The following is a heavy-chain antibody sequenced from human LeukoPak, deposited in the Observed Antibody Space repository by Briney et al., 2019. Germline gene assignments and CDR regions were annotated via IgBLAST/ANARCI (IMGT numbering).Heavy chain of an antibody. V-gene: IGHV4-39*03. Sequence: SETLSLTCTVSGGSISTSNYYWGWIHQPPGKGLEWIGNIFYSGSTYYSPSLKSRLTISVDTSKNQFSLKLSSVTAADTAIYHCGINSQRLSFFDYWGQGTLVTVSS. CDR2: IFYSGST. CDR1: GGSISTSNYY. D-gene: IGHD3-10*01. J-gene: IGHJ4*02. CDR3: GINSQRLSFFDY.